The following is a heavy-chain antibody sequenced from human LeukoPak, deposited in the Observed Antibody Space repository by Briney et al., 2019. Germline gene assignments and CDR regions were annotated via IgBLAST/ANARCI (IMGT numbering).Heavy chain of an antibody. D-gene: IGHD5-24*01. V-gene: IGHV3-53*01. Sequence: GGSLRLSCAASGFTFSSYWMNWARQAPGKGLEWVSVIYSGGSTYYADSVKGRFTISRDNSKNTLYLQMNSLRAEDTAVYYCAREGRDGYNFDGMDVWGQGTTVTVSS. CDR1: GFTFSSYW. CDR2: IYSGGST. CDR3: AREGRDGYNFDGMDV. J-gene: IGHJ6*02.